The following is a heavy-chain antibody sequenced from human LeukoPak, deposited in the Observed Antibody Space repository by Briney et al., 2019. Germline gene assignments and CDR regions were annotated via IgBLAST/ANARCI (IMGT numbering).Heavy chain of an antibody. V-gene: IGHV3-23*01. Sequence: PGGSLRLSCAASGFTFSSYAMSWVRQAPAKGLEWVSAISGSGGSTYYADSVKGRFTISRDNSKNTLYLQMNSLRAEDTAVDYCAKYKFGYSSGWYTWFDPWGQGTLVAVSS. J-gene: IGHJ5*02. CDR3: AKYKFGYSSGWYTWFDP. CDR1: GFTFSSYA. D-gene: IGHD6-19*01. CDR2: ISGSGGST.